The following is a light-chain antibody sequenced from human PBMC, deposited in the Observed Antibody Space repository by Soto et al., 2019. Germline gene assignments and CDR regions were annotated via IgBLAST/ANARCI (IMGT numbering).Light chain of an antibody. Sequence: QSALTQPTSASGSPGQSVTISCTGTSSDVGGYNYVSWYQQHPGKAPKLMIYEVSKRPSGVPDRFSGSKSRNTASLTVSGLQAEDEADYYCNSYAGSKTLYVFGTGTKLTVL. CDR2: EVS. V-gene: IGLV2-8*01. CDR1: SSDVGGYNY. CDR3: NSYAGSKTLYV. J-gene: IGLJ1*01.